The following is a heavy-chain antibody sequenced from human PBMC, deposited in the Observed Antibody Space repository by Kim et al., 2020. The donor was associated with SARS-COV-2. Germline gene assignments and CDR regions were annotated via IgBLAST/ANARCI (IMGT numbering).Heavy chain of an antibody. CDR3: ARDTAFTFYYGMDV. V-gene: IGHV3-7*01. CDR2: IKQDGSEK. CDR1: GFTFSSYW. D-gene: IGHD5-18*01. J-gene: IGHJ6*02. Sequence: GGSLRLSCVASGFTFSSYWMSWVRQAPGKGLEWVATIKQDGSEKYYVDSVKGRFTISRDNAKNSLYLQMNSLRVEDTAVYFCARDTAFTFYYGMDVWGQGTTVTVSS.